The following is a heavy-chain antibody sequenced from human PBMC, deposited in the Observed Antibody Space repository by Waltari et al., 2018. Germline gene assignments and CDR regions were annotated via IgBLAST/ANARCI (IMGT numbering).Heavy chain of an antibody. CDR3: AKDRQYSSSYLLDY. D-gene: IGHD6-6*01. CDR2: IRYDGSNK. J-gene: IGHJ4*02. CDR1: GFTFSSYG. Sequence: QVQLVESGGGVVQPGGSLRLSCAASGFTFSSYGLHWVRQAPGKGLEWVAFIRYDGSNKYYADSVKGRFTISRDNSKNTLYLQMNSLRAEDTAVYYCAKDRQYSSSYLLDYWGQGTLVTVSS. V-gene: IGHV3-30*02.